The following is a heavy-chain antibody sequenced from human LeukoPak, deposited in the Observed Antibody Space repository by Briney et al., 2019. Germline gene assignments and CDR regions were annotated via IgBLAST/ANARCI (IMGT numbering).Heavy chain of an antibody. CDR2: IYFSGST. D-gene: IGHD6-19*01. J-gene: IGHJ4*02. Sequence: KPSETLSLTCTVSGGSINGYYWSWIRQPPGKGLEWIGYIYFSGSTNYNPSLKSRVTISIDTSKSQFSLKLSSVTAADTAVYYCARHEAVAGSNFDYWGQGTLVTVSS. CDR3: ARHEAVAGSNFDY. CDR1: GGSINGYY. V-gene: IGHV4-59*08.